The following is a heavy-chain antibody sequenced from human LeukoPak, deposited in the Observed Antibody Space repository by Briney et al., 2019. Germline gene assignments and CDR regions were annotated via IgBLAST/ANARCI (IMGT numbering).Heavy chain of an antibody. CDR2: IYHSGST. CDR3: ARGDYYDSSGYYGPAEYFQH. V-gene: IGHV4-34*01. D-gene: IGHD3-22*01. CDR1: GGSFSGYY. Sequence: SETLSLTCAVYGGSFSGYYWSWIRPPPGKGVEWSGGIYHSGSTNYNPSLKSRVTISVDTSKNQFSLKLSSVTAADTAVYYCARGDYYDSSGYYGPAEYFQHWGQGTLVTVSS. J-gene: IGHJ1*01.